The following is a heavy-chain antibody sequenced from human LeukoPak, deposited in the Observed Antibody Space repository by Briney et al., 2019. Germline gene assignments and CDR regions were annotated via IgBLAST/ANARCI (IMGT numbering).Heavy chain of an antibody. J-gene: IGHJ4*02. CDR2: ISGSGGST. D-gene: IGHD5-18*01. Sequence: GGSLRLSCAASGFTFSSYAMSWVRQAPGKGLEWVSAISGSGGSTYYADSVKGRFTISRDNSKNTLYLQVNSLRAEDTAVYYCAKGNGYSYGRYYFDYWGQGTLVTVS. CDR3: AKGNGYSYGRYYFDY. V-gene: IGHV3-23*01. CDR1: GFTFSSYA.